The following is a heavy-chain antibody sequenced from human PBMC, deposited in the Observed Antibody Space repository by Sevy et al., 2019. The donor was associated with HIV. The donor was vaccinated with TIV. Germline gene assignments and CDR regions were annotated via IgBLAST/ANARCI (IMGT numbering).Heavy chain of an antibody. CDR2: LSFGCGEI. J-gene: IGHJ4*02. D-gene: IGHD2-8*01. V-gene: IGHV3-23*01. Sequence: GGFLRLSCAASEFTFSKYSMSWVHQPPGKGLEWVSTLSFGCGEINYADSVKGRFTISRDNSKSSVYLQMNNLRPEDTAVYYCAREGCTKPHDYWGQGTLVTVSS. CDR1: EFTFSKYS. CDR3: AREGCTKPHDY.